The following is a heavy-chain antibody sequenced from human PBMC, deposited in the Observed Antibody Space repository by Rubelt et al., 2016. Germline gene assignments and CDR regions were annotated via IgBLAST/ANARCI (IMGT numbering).Heavy chain of an antibody. CDR2: INHSGST. D-gene: IGHD6-19*01. J-gene: IGHJ4*02. CDR3: ARAGSGWGGGAFDY. Sequence: EWIGEINHSGSTNYNPSLKSRVTISVDTSKNQFSLKLSSVAAADTAVYYCARAGSGWGGGAFDYWGQGTLVTVSS. V-gene: IGHV4-34*01.